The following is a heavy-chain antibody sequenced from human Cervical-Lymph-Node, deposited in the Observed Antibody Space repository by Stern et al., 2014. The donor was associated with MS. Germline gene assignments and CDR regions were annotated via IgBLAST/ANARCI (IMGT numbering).Heavy chain of an antibody. CDR1: GYTFSSYD. V-gene: IGHV1-8*01. CDR3: ARAVRNQLLSEY. D-gene: IGHD2-2*01. Sequence: VQLVESGAEVKKPGASVKVSCKASGYTFSSYDITWGRQASGHGLEWMGWMNPYSGNTGYAQKFKGRVSMTSDPSISTVYMELTSLTSDDTAVYFCARAVRNQLLSEYWGQGTLVTVSS. CDR2: MNPYSGNT. J-gene: IGHJ4*02.